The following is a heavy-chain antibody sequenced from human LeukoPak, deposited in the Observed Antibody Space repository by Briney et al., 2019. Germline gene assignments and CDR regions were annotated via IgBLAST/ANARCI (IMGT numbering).Heavy chain of an antibody. V-gene: IGHV3-74*01. CDR2: INSDGSST. CDR3: ASYCGGDCYSDFDY. J-gene: IGHJ4*02. Sequence: PGGSPRLSCAASGFTFSSYWMHWVRQAPGKGLVWVSRINSDGSSTTYADSVKGRFTISRDNAKNTLYLQMNSLRAEDTAVYYCASYCGGDCYSDFDYWGQGTLVTVSS. CDR1: GFTFSSYW. D-gene: IGHD2-21*02.